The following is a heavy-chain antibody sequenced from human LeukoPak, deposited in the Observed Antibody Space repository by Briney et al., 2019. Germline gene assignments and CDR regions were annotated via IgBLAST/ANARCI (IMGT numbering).Heavy chain of an antibody. Sequence: ASVKVSCKASGYTFTSYGISWVRQAPGQGLEWMGTINPSSGSTQYAQKFQGRVTMTRDTSTSTVYMELSRLRSEDTAVFYCAREVQYYFDSWGQGTLVTVSS. CDR2: INPSSGST. CDR3: AREVQYYFDS. D-gene: IGHD4/OR15-4a*01. CDR1: GYTFTSYG. V-gene: IGHV1-46*01. J-gene: IGHJ4*02.